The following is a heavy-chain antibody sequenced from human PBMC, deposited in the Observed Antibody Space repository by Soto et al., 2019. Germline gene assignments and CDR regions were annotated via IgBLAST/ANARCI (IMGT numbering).Heavy chain of an antibody. D-gene: IGHD4-17*01. CDR1: GGSISSGGYY. CDR2: IYYSGST. V-gene: IGHV4-31*03. CDR3: ARGGQFGYGGKENAFDI. J-gene: IGHJ3*02. Sequence: SETLSLTCTVSGGSISSGGYYWSWIRQHPGKGLEWTGYIYYSGSTYYNPSLKSRVTISVDTSKNQFSLKLSSVTAADTAVYYCARGGQFGYGGKENAFDIWGQGTMVTVSS.